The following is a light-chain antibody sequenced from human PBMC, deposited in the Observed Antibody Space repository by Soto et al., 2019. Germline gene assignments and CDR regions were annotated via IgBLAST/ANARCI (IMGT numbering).Light chain of an antibody. J-gene: IGLJ2*01. CDR3: SSYTSSSTLVV. V-gene: IGLV2-14*01. CDR2: AVS. CDR1: SSDVGGYNY. Sequence: QSALTQPASVSGSPGQSITISCTGTSSDVGGYNYVSWFQPHPGKAPKLMIYAVSNRPSGVSNRLSGSKSGNTASLTISGLQAEDGADYYCSSYTSSSTLVVFGGGTKLPVL.